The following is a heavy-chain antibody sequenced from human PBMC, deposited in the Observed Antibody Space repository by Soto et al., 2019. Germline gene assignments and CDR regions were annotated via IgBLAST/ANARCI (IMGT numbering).Heavy chain of an antibody. CDR1: GYTFTDYS. V-gene: IGHV1-2*02. CDR2: GNPNGGGT. CDR3: ARGGRIGWPDYYGLDV. J-gene: IGHJ6*02. Sequence: QVQLMQSGAEVKKPGASVKVSCKASGYTFTDYSIQWVRQAPGQGPEWMGWGNPNGGGTNCAQKFLDRVTLTRDTSISTAYMEMRRLTSDDTAVYYCARGGRIGWPDYYGLDVWGQGTTVTVSS. D-gene: IGHD6-19*01.